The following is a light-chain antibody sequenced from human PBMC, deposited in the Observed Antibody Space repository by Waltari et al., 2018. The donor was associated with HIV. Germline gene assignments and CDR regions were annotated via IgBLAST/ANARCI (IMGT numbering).Light chain of an antibody. J-gene: IGKJ2*01. CDR3: QLHIGSLLMYT. CDR2: GSS. V-gene: IGKV3-20*01. Sequence: EIVLPQSPRTLSLSPGERATLSCRASQSVGSSSLAWYRQKPDQAPRLLIYGSSRRATGIPDRFSGRGSETEFTLTISRLEPEDVAVYDCQLHIGSLLMYTYGQGTKLEMK. CDR1: QSVGSSS.